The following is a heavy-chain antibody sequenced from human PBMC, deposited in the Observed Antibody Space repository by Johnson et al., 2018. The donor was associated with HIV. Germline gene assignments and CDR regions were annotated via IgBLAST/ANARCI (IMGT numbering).Heavy chain of an antibody. D-gene: IGHD3-16*01. Sequence: QVQLVESGGGVVQTGGSLRLSCAASGFTFSTYAMHWVRQAPGKGLERVAFIRSNGNNKEYADSVKDRFTISRDNSKNTVYLQMNSLRNEDTSVYFCAKDTYGPLDAFDVWGQGTMVTVSS. CDR1: GFTFSTYA. CDR2: IRSNGNNK. V-gene: IGHV3-30*02. J-gene: IGHJ3*01. CDR3: AKDTYGPLDAFDV.